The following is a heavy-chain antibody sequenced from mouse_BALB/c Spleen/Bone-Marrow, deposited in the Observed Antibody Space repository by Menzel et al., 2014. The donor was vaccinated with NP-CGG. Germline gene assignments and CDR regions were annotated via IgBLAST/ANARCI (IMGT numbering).Heavy chain of an antibody. CDR3: AREWTARAVDY. V-gene: IGHV1-54*01. J-gene: IGHJ2*01. Sequence: QVQLQQPGAELVRPGTSVKVPCKASGYAFTNYLIEWVKQRPGQGLEWIGVINPGSGGANYNEKFKGKATLTADKSSSTAYMQLSSLTSDDSAVYFCAREWTARAVDYWGQGTTLTVSS. CDR2: INPGSGGA. D-gene: IGHD3-2*01. CDR1: GYAFTNYL.